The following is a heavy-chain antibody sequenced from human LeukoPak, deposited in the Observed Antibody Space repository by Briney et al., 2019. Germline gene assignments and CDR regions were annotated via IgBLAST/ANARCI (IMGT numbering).Heavy chain of an antibody. D-gene: IGHD1/OR15-1a*01. CDR1: GFTFSSYG. J-gene: IGHJ4*02. Sequence: PGRSLRLSCAASGFTFSSYGMHWVRQAPGKGLEWVAVIWYDGSNKYYADSVKGRFTICRDNSKNTLYLQMNSLRAEDTAVYYCARRNKLYYFDYWGQGTLVTVSS. CDR3: ARRNKLYYFDY. V-gene: IGHV3-33*01. CDR2: IWYDGSNK.